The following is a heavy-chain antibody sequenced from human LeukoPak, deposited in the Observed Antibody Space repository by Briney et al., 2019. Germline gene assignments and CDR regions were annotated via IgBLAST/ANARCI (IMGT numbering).Heavy chain of an antibody. J-gene: IGHJ4*02. CDR1: GFSFSNYG. Sequence: GGSLRLSCAASGFSFSNYGMHWVRRAPGKGLEWVAFIRYDGSNKDYADSVKGRFTISISRDNSKNTLYLQMNSLRAEDTAVYYCAKDARYCSGGSCYSTTTFDHWGQGTLVTVSS. CDR3: AKDARYCSGGSCYSTTTFDH. D-gene: IGHD2-15*01. V-gene: IGHV3-30*02. CDR2: IRYDGSNK.